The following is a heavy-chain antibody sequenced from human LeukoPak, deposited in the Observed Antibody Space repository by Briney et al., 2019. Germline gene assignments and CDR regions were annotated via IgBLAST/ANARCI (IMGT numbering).Heavy chain of an antibody. J-gene: IGHJ4*02. CDR1: GGSISSGGYY. V-gene: IGHV4-31*03. CDR3: ARGHKPYYYDSSGYYYFDY. D-gene: IGHD3-22*01. Sequence: SETLSLTCTVSGGSISSGGYYWSWIRQPPGKGLEWIGYIYYSGSTYYNPSLKSRVTISVDTSKNQFSLKLSSVTAADTAVYYCARGHKPYYYDSSGYYYFDYWGQGTLVTVSS. CDR2: IYYSGST.